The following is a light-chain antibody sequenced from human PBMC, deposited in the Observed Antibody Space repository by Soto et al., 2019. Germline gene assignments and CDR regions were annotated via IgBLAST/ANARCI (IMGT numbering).Light chain of an antibody. CDR1: SSDVGGYDY. J-gene: IGLJ2*01. V-gene: IGLV2-8*01. Sequence: QSVLTQPPSASGSPGQSVNISCTGTSSDVGGYDYVSWYQQHPGKAPKLMIYEVSKRPSGVPDRFSGSKSGNTASLTVSGLQAEDEADYYCSSYAGSNTVFGGGTKLTVL. CDR3: SSYAGSNTV. CDR2: EVS.